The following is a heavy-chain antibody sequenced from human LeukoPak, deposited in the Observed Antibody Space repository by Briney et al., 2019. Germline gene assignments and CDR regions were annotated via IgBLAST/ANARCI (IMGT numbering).Heavy chain of an antibody. J-gene: IGHJ4*02. V-gene: IGHV3-21*01. Sequence: KPGESLRLSCAASGLTFSSYSMNWVRQAPGKGLEWVSSISSSSSYIYYADSVKGRFTISRDTAKNSLYLQMNSLRAEDTAVYYCARGAFGGSSGWGQGTLVTVSS. CDR2: ISSSSSYI. D-gene: IGHD3-10*01. CDR1: GLTFSSYS. CDR3: ARGAFGGSSG.